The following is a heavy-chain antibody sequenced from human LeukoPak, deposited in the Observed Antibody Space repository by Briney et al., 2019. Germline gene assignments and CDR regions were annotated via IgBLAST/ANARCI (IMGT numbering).Heavy chain of an antibody. J-gene: IGHJ4*02. CDR1: GFTLDDYA. V-gene: IGHV3-9*01. CDR3: AKDMSSGWPYYFDF. CDR2: ISWNSGSI. Sequence: PGGSLRLPCAASGFTLDDYAMHWVRQAPGEGLEWVSGISWNSGSIGYADSVKGRFTISRDNAKNSLYLQMNSLRAEDTALYYCAKDMSSGWPYYFDFWGQGTLVTVSS. D-gene: IGHD6-19*01.